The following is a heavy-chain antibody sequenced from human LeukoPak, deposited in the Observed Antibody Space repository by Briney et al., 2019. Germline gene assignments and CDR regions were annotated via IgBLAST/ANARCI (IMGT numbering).Heavy chain of an antibody. CDR3: ARRVGANDY. D-gene: IGHD1-26*01. CDR1: GGSISSSSYY. J-gene: IGHJ4*02. Sequence: SETLSLTCTVSGGSISSSSYYWGWIRQPPGKGLEWIGSIYYSGSTYYNPSLKSRVTISVDTSKNQFPLKLSSVTAADTAVYYCARRVGANDYWGQGTLVTVSS. CDR2: IYYSGST. V-gene: IGHV4-39*01.